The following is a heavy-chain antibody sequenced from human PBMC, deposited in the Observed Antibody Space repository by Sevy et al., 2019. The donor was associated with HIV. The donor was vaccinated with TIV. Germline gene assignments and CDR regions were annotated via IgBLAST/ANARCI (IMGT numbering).Heavy chain of an antibody. V-gene: IGHV1-24*01. D-gene: IGHD3-22*01. CDR3: ATAREYYEDNSGYFDY. J-gene: IGHJ4*02. CDR1: GHTLTEIS. Sequence: ASVKVSCKVSGHTLTEISMHWVRQTPGRGLEWMGRFDPEDGETIYAQKFQGRITMTEDTSTDTAYLELSSLRSEDTAVYYFATAREYYEDNSGYFDYWGPGTLVTVSS. CDR2: FDPEDGET.